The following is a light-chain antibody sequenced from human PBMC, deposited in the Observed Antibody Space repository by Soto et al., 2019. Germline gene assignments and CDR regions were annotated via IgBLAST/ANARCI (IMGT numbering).Light chain of an antibody. J-gene: IGKJ3*01. CDR2: GAS. V-gene: IGKV3-15*01. Sequence: EIVMTQSPATLSVSPGERATLSCRASQSVSSNLAWYQQKPGQAPRLLIYGASTSATCIPARFSGSGSGTEFTITISRLQSGDSAVYYCQQYNNWPLFGPGTKVDIK. CDR1: QSVSSN. CDR3: QQYNNWPL.